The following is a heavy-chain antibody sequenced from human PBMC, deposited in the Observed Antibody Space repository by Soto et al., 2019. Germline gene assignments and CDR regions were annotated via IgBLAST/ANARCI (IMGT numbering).Heavy chain of an antibody. Sequence: ASVKVSCKASGYTFTGYYMHWVRQAPGQGLEWMGWINPNSGGTNYAQKFQGRVTMTRDTSISTAYMELSRLRSDDTAVYYCAILSDYGSCTNGVCYGGDNWFDPWGQGTLVTVSS. CDR2: INPNSGGT. J-gene: IGHJ5*02. V-gene: IGHV1-2*02. D-gene: IGHD2-8*01. CDR1: GYTFTGYY. CDR3: AILSDYGSCTNGVCYGGDNWFDP.